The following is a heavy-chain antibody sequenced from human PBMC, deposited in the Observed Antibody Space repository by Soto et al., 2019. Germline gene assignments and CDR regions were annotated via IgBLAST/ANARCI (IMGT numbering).Heavy chain of an antibody. CDR2: IFPSGST. CDR3: ARVGDLSGESTGNYDY. CDR1: GGSISSRNW. Sequence: QVHLQESGPGLVKPSGTLSLTCAVSGGSISSRNWWTWVRQPPGKGLEWIGEIFPSGSTNYNPSLKSRVTIALDKSKNQFSLKMNSVTAADTAMYYCARVGDLSGESTGNYDYWGQGTLVIVSS. D-gene: IGHD3-16*02. J-gene: IGHJ4*02. V-gene: IGHV4-4*02.